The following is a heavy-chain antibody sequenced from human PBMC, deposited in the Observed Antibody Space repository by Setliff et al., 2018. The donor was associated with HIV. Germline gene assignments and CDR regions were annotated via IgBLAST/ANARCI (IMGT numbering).Heavy chain of an antibody. D-gene: IGHD6-19*01. V-gene: IGHV4-39*01. J-gene: IGHJ4*02. Sequence: SETLSLTCTVSGGSISRSNYYWGWIRQPPGKGLEWIGSMDYSGSTYYNPSLKSRVTISADTSKNQFSLKLSSVTAADTAVYYCARQPGIVVAGPLDYWGQGTPVTVSS. CDR2: MDYSGST. CDR1: GGSISRSNYY. CDR3: ARQPGIVVAGPLDY.